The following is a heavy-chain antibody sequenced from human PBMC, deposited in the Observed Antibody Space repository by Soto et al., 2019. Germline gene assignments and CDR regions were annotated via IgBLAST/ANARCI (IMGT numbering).Heavy chain of an antibody. CDR3: AKKGLGSLATYCTTGDCHYAFEV. CDR2: ISGGGDGT. V-gene: IGHV3-23*01. Sequence: EVQLLASGGGLVRPGGSLSLSCAASGFTFYNYAMNWVRQAPGKGLEWVSTISGGGDGTYYADSVKGRFTISRDNPRNTVYLQMNSLRAEDTAVYYCAKKGLGSLATYCTTGDCHYAFEVWGQGTLVTVSS. D-gene: IGHD2-8*01. J-gene: IGHJ3*01. CDR1: GFTFYNYA.